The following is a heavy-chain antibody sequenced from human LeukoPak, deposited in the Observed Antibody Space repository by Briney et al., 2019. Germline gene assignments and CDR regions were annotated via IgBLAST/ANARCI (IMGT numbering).Heavy chain of an antibody. CDR1: GFTFSTYS. D-gene: IGHD2-8*01. Sequence: GGSLRLSCAASGFTFSTYSMNWVRQAPGKGLEWVSSISSSSVYIYYADSAKGRFTISRDNSKNTLYLQMNSLRAEDTAVYYCARDRMAEYYFDYWGQGTLVTVSS. CDR2: ISSSSVYI. CDR3: ARDRMAEYYFDY. V-gene: IGHV3-21*01. J-gene: IGHJ4*02.